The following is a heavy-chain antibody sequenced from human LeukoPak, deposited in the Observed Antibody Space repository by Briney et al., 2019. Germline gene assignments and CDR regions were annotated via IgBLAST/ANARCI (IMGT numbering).Heavy chain of an antibody. CDR1: GGSISSSNW. J-gene: IGHJ5*02. V-gene: IGHV4-4*02. D-gene: IGHD6-13*01. Sequence: PSGTLSLTCAVSGGSISSSNWWSWVRQPPGKGLEWIGEIYHSGSTNYNPSLKSRVTISVDKSKSQFSLKLSSATAADTAVYYCARGRLAAAGFCLRAPCNWFDPWGQGTLVTVSS. CDR3: ARGRLAAAGFCLRAPCNWFDP. CDR2: IYHSGST.